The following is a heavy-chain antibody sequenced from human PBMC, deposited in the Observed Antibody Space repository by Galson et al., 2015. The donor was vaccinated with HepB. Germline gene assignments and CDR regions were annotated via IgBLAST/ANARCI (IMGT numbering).Heavy chain of an antibody. V-gene: IGHV1-69*13. CDR1: GGTFSGYA. J-gene: IGHJ6*03. CDR3: ARGPNYDSPLYYYMDV. D-gene: IGHD3-3*01. CDR2: IIPGYPSA. Sequence: SVKVSCKASGGTFSGYAISWVRQAPGQGLEWIGGIIPGYPSADYAQNFQDRLTSTVDGSTTTAYMELSSLRFEDTAVYYCARGPNYDSPLYYYMDVWGKGATVTVSS.